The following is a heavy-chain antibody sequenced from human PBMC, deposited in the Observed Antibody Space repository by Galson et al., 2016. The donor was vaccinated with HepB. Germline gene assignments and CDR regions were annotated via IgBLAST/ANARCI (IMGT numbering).Heavy chain of an antibody. J-gene: IGHJ3*01. V-gene: IGHV1-69*13. Sequence: SVKVSCKASEYTFTSYYMHWVRQAPGQGLEWMGGVIPGLGATDYAQTFQDRVTITADEATSTVYLEMRSLRSEDTAMFFCAIGPPFGSGSYYAFDVWGPGTEVSVSS. CDR1: EYTFTSYY. CDR2: VIPGLGAT. CDR3: AIGPPFGSGSYYAFDV. D-gene: IGHD3-10*01.